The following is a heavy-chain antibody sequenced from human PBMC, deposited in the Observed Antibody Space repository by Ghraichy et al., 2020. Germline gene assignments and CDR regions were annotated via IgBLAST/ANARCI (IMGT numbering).Heavy chain of an antibody. V-gene: IGHV3-48*01. J-gene: IGHJ5*02. D-gene: IGHD2-21*01. Sequence: GGSLRLSCAASGFSFSSSDMNWVRQAPGKGPEWISYINSDSRTIYYADSAKGRFTISRDNAKNSLWLQMTSLRAEDTAVYYCARDFSEFQYNWVDPWGQGTLVTVSS. CDR1: GFSFSSSD. CDR3: ARDFSEFQYNWVDP. CDR2: INSDSRTI.